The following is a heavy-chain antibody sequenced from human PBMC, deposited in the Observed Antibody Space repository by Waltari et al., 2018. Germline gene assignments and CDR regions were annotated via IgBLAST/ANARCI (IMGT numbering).Heavy chain of an antibody. CDR1: GFTFSSYA. V-gene: IGHV3-23*01. J-gene: IGHJ4*02. D-gene: IGHD3-22*01. Sequence: EVQLLESGGGLVQPGGSLRLSCAASGFTFSSYAMSWVTQAPGTGLEWVSAISGSGGSTYYADSVKGRFTISRDNSKNTLYLQMNSLRAEDTAVYYCAKFGYYDSSGYYPFYYFDYWGQGTLVTVSS. CDR2: ISGSGGST. CDR3: AKFGYYDSSGYYPFYYFDY.